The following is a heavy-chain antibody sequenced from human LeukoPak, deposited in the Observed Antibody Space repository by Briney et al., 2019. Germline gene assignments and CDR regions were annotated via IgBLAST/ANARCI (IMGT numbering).Heavy chain of an antibody. V-gene: IGHV3-7*01. CDR3: ARYCGGDCYGMDV. CDR1: GFAFSSYW. Sequence: GGSLRLSCAASGFAFSSYWLSWVRQAPGKGLEWVANIKQDGSEKEYVDSVKGRFTISRDNAKNSLYLQMHSLRPEDTAVYYCARYCGGDCYGMDVWGQGTTVTVSS. J-gene: IGHJ6*02. D-gene: IGHD2-21*01. CDR2: IKQDGSEK.